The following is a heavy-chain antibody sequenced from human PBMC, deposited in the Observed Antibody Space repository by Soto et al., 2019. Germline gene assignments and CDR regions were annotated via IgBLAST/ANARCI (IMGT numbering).Heavy chain of an antibody. V-gene: IGHV3-7*03. CDR3: ARDRGPSTFDY. D-gene: IGHD3-16*01. CDR2: LNQDGSQT. Sequence: GGSLRLSCVVSGLTFSGAWMTWVRQAPGRGLEWLASLNQDGSQTYYVDSVRGRFAVSRDNAKNSVYLQMNSLRAEDTAVYYCARDRGPSTFDYWGQGTLVTVSS. CDR1: GLTFSGAW. J-gene: IGHJ4*02.